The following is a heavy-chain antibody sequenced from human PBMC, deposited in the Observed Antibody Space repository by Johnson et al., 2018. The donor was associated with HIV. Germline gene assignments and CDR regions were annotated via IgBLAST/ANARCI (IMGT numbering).Heavy chain of an antibody. D-gene: IGHD3-22*01. CDR1: GFTFDDFG. V-gene: IGHV3-20*04. J-gene: IGHJ3*02. CDR3: AKGGIYYYDSSENAFDI. Sequence: VQLVESGGGVVRPGGSLRLSCAASGFTFDDFGMSWVRQAPGKGLEWVSGINWNGGSTRYADSVKGRFTISRDNAKNTLYLQMNSLRAEDTAVYYCAKGGIYYYDSSENAFDIWGQGTMVTVSS. CDR2: INWNGGST.